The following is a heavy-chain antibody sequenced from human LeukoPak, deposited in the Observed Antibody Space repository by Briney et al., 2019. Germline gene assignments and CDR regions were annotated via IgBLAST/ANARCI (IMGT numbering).Heavy chain of an antibody. Sequence: NPSETLSLTCTVSGGSISSSSYYWGWIRQPPGKGLEWIGSIYYSGSTYYNPSLKSRVTISVDTSKNQFSLKLSSVTAADTAVYYCARLRYSSGWFRHALPFDYWGQGTLVTVSS. V-gene: IGHV4-39*01. D-gene: IGHD6-19*01. CDR3: ARLRYSSGWFRHALPFDY. J-gene: IGHJ4*02. CDR1: GGSISSSSYY. CDR2: IYYSGST.